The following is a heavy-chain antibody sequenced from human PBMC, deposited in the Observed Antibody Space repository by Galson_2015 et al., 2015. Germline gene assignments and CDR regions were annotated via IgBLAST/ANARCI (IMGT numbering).Heavy chain of an antibody. CDR2: IYYSGST. J-gene: IGHJ1*01. CDR1: GGSISSGGYY. CDR3: AIWICSGGSCHFQH. D-gene: IGHD2-15*01. Sequence: TLSLTCTVSGGSISSGGYYWSWIRQHPGKGLEWIGYIYYSGSTYYNPSLKSLVTISVDTSKNQFSLKLSSVTAADTALYYCAIWICSGGSCHFQHWGQGTLVTVSS. V-gene: IGHV4-31*01.